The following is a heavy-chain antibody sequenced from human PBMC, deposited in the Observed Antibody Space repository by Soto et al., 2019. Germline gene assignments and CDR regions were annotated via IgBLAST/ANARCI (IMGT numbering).Heavy chain of an antibody. CDR1: GYTFTGYY. D-gene: IGHD3-22*01. V-gene: IGHV1-2*02. CDR2: INPNSGGT. Sequence: GSVKVSCKASGYTFTGYYMHWVRQAPGQGLEWMGWINPNSGGTNYAQKFQGRVTMTRDTSISTAYMELSRLRSDDTAVYYCARNMRTMIVVVPTSDAFDIWGQGTMVTVSS. J-gene: IGHJ3*02. CDR3: ARNMRTMIVVVPTSDAFDI.